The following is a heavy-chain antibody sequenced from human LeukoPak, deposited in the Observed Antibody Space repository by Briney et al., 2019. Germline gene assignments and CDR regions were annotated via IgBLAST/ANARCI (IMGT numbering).Heavy chain of an antibody. D-gene: IGHD5-18*01. J-gene: IGHJ4*02. V-gene: IGHV5-51*01. CDR3: TRLRNTASARYYFDS. Sequence: GESLKISCKGSEDSFNTYWIDWVRQKPGKGLEWLGHIYPGDSDTRYSPTFEGQVTISADKSISTAYLQWSSLKASDSAFYFCTRLRNTASARYYFDSWGQGTLVTVSS. CDR1: EDSFNTYW. CDR2: IYPGDSDT.